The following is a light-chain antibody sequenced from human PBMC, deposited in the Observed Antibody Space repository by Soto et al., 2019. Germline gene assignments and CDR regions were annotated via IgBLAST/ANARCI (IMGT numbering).Light chain of an antibody. CDR1: QTISSSY. CDR3: HHYGGSPPFT. Sequence: EVVLTQSPGTLSLSPGERATLSCRASQTISSSYLAWYQQRPGQAPRPLIYGASNRATGIPDRFIGSGSGTDLTLTISRLEPEDFAVFYCHHYGGSPPFTFGQGTKLDI. J-gene: IGKJ2*01. V-gene: IGKV3-20*01. CDR2: GAS.